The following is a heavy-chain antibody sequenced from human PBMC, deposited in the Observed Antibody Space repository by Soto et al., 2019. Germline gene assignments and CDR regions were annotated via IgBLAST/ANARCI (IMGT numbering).Heavy chain of an antibody. J-gene: IGHJ6*02. CDR3: AREDFVAVPAAIVKGYYGMDV. V-gene: IGHV3-21*01. CDR1: GFTFSSYS. Sequence: ESGGGLVKPGGSLRLSCAASGFTFSSYSMNWVRQAPGKGLEWVSSISSSSSYIYYADSVKGRFTISRDNAKNSLYLQMNSLRAEDTAVYYCAREDFVAVPAAIVKGYYGMDVWGQGTTVTVSS. D-gene: IGHD2-2*02. CDR2: ISSSSSYI.